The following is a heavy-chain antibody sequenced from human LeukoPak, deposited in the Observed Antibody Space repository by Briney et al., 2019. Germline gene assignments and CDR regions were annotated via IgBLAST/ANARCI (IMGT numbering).Heavy chain of an antibody. CDR3: DGAGFDT. V-gene: IGHV3-11*01. D-gene: IGHD5-24*01. J-gene: IGHJ5*02. CDR1: GFTFNDYY. Sequence: GGSLRLSRAASGFTFNDYYMSWIRQAPGKGLEWLSYINIGGTNTHYADSVKGRFTISRDNAKKSLYLEMNNLRAEDTAVYSTDGAGFDTWGQGVLVTVSS. CDR2: INIGGTNT.